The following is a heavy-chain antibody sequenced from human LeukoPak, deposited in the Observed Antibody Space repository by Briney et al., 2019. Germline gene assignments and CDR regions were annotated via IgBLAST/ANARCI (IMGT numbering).Heavy chain of an antibody. CDR2: INHSGST. J-gene: IGHJ4*02. V-gene: IGHV4-34*01. Sequence: PSETLSLTCAVYGGSFSGYYWGWIRQPPGKGLEWLGEINHSGSTNYNPSLKSRVTISVDTSKNQFSLKLSSVTAADTAVYYCARSVRGYSYGRDYWGQGTLVTVSS. CDR3: ARSVRGYSYGRDY. D-gene: IGHD5-18*01. CDR1: GGSFSGYY.